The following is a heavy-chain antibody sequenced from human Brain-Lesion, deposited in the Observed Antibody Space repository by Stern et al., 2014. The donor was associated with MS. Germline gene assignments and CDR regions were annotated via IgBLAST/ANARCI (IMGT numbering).Heavy chain of an antibody. CDR2: IKKDGSEI. CDR1: EFTFSSYW. J-gene: IGHJ4*02. V-gene: IGHV3-7*01. Sequence: EVQLVESGGGLVQQGGSLRLSCAASEFTFSSYWMHWVRQAPGKGLEWVASIKKDGSEIHYVDSVKGRFPISRDNAKKSVYLQMNSLRAEDTAVYYCARGATSSLFVGVSDYWGQGTLVTVSS. D-gene: IGHD2-2*01. CDR3: ARGATSSLFVGVSDY.